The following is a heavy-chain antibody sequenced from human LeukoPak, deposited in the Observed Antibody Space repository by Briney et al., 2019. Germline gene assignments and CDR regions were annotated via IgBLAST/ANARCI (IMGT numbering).Heavy chain of an antibody. J-gene: IGHJ6*03. CDR1: GYTLTSYY. V-gene: IGHV1-46*01. CDR3: ASASGYYLYYYYMDV. CDR2: INPSGGST. Sequence: ASVKVSCKASGYTLTSYYMHWVRQAPGQGLEWMRIINPSGGSTSYAQKFQGRVTMTRDMSTSTVYMELSSLRSEDTAVYYCASASGYYLYYYYMDVWGKGTTVTVSS. D-gene: IGHD3-22*01.